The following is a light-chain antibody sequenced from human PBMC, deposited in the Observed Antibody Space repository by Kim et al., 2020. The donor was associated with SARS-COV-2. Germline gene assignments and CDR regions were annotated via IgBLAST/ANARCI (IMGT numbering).Light chain of an antibody. J-gene: IGLJ2*01. CDR3: QTWGPAKVV. V-gene: IGLV4-69*01. CDR2: VNSDGSH. Sequence: QPVLTQSPSASASLGASVKLTCTLSSGHSSYAIAWHQQQPEKGPRYLMKVNSDGSHTKGDGIPDRFSGSSSGAERYLTISSLQSGDEADYYCQTWGPAKVVFGGGTQLTVL. CDR1: SGHSSYA.